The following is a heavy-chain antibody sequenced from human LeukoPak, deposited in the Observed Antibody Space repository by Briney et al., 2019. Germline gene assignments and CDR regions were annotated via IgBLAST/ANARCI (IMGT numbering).Heavy chain of an antibody. Sequence: GGSLRLSCAASGFTVSSNYMSWVRQASGKGLECVSVIYSDGSTYYADSVKGRFTISRDNSKNTLYLQMNSLRAEDTAVYYCARDPNSSHLDSWGQGTLVTVSS. V-gene: IGHV3-66*01. CDR2: IYSDGST. D-gene: IGHD6-19*01. J-gene: IGHJ4*02. CDR3: ARDPNSSHLDS. CDR1: GFTVSSNY.